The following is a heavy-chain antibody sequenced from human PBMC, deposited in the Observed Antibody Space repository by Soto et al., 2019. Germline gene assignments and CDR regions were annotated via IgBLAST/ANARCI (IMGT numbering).Heavy chain of an antibody. J-gene: IGHJ4*02. CDR1: GFTFSSYC. CDR3: ARDHSSSFLSD. D-gene: IGHD6-13*01. V-gene: IGHV3-48*02. Sequence: EVQLVESGGGLVQPGGSLRLSCAASGFTFSSYCMNWVRQAPGKGLEWVSYISSSSSNIYYEDSVKGRFTISRDNAKKSLYLQINSLRDEDTAGYYCARDHSSSFLSDWGQGTLVTVSS. CDR2: ISSSSSNI.